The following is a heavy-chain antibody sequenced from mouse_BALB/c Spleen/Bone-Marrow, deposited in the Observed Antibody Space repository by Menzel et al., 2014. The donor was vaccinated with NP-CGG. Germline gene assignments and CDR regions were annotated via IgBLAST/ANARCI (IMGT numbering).Heavy chain of an antibody. CDR1: GYSITSDYA. J-gene: IGHJ1*01. CDR3: ARSGGKRYFAV. V-gene: IGHV3-2*02. CDR2: ISYSGSF. Sequence: EVQLQQSGPGLVKPFQSLSLTCTVTGYSITSDYAWNWIRQFPGNELEWMGYISYSGSFSYNPSLKSRISVTRDTSKNQFFLQLNSVTAEDTATYYCARSGGKRYFAVWGAGTSVTVSS. D-gene: IGHD1-1*02.